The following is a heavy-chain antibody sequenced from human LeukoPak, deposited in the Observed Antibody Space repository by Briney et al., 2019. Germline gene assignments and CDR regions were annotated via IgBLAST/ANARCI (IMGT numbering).Heavy chain of an antibody. J-gene: IGHJ4*02. CDR1: GGSFSSYY. CDR2: INHSGST. Sequence: SETLSLTCAVYGGSFSSYYWSWIRQPPGKGLEWIGEINHSGSTNYNPSLKSRVTISVDTSKNQFSLKLSSLTAADTAVYYCARGVTVVTRGFFYWGQGTLVTVSS. D-gene: IGHD4-23*01. V-gene: IGHV4-34*01. CDR3: ARGVTVVTRGFFY.